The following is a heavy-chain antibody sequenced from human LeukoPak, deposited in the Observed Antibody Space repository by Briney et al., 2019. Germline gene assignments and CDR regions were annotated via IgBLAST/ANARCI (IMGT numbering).Heavy chain of an antibody. J-gene: IGHJ5*02. Sequence: ASVKVSCKASGYTFTGYYMHWVRQAPGQGLEWMGWINPNSGGTNYAQKFQGRVTMTRDTSISTAYMELSGLRSDDTAVYYCARDGSSWSNWFDPWGQGTLVTVSS. CDR1: GYTFTGYY. D-gene: IGHD6-13*01. CDR2: INPNSGGT. CDR3: ARDGSSWSNWFDP. V-gene: IGHV1-2*02.